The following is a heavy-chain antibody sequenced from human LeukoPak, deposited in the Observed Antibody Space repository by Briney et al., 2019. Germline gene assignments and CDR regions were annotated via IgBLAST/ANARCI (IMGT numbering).Heavy chain of an antibody. D-gene: IGHD2-2*02. J-gene: IGHJ5*02. CDR2: LNSDGSST. CDR1: GFTFSSYW. Sequence: GGSLRLSCAASGFTFSSYWMHWVRQAPGKGLVWVSRLNSDGSSTSYADSVKGRFTISRDNAKNTLYLQMNSLRAEDTAVYYCARDRKVVPAAIRAETWFDPWGQGTLVTVSS. V-gene: IGHV3-74*01. CDR3: ARDRKVVPAAIRAETWFDP.